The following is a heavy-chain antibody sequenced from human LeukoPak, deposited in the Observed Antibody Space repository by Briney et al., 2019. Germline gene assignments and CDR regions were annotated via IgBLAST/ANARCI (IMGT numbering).Heavy chain of an antibody. D-gene: IGHD1-26*01. J-gene: IGHJ4*02. Sequence: PGGSLRLSCAASGFTFTSYSMNWVRQAPGKGLEWVSTISGGGGSTYYADSVKGRLTISRDNSKNTLYLQVNSLRAEDTAVYYCAKRGKWDVTPFDYWGQGTLVTVSS. V-gene: IGHV3-23*01. CDR3: AKRGKWDVTPFDY. CDR1: GFTFTSYS. CDR2: ISGGGGST.